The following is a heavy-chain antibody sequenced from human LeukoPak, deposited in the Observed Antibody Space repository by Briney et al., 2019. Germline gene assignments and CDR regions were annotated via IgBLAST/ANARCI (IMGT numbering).Heavy chain of an antibody. CDR1: GGTFSSYA. Sequence: GASVKVSCKASGGTFSSYAISWVRQAPGQGLEWMGRIIPILGIANYAQKFQGRVTITADKSTSTAYMELSSLRSEDTAVYYCAREEGITMVRGYLSWFDPWGQGTLVTVSS. CDR2: IIPILGIA. V-gene: IGHV1-69*04. J-gene: IGHJ5*02. D-gene: IGHD3-10*01. CDR3: AREEGITMVRGYLSWFDP.